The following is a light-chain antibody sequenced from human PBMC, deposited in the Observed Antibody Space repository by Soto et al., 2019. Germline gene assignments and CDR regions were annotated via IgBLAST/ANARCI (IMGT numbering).Light chain of an antibody. V-gene: IGLV2-8*01. J-gene: IGLJ2*01. CDR2: EVS. Sequence: QSALTQPPSASGSPGQSVTISCTGSSNDVGGYNYVSWYQQHPGKAPKLMISEVSKRPSGVPDRFSGSKSGSTASLTVSGLQAEDEADYYCSSYAGNNNFVFGGGTKLTVL. CDR1: SNDVGGYNY. CDR3: SSYAGNNNFV.